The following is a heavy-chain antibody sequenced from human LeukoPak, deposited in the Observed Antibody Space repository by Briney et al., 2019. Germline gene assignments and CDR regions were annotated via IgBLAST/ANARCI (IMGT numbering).Heavy chain of an antibody. CDR1: GYTFTGYY. CDR3: ARESAYDILTGSNVYYFDY. J-gene: IGHJ4*02. Sequence: ASVKVSCKASGYTFTGYYMHWVRQAPGQGLEWMGWINPNSGGTNYAQKFQGRVTMTRDTSISTAYMELSRLRSDDTAVYYCARESAYDILTGSNVYYFDYWGQGTLVTVSS. D-gene: IGHD3-9*01. V-gene: IGHV1-2*02. CDR2: INPNSGGT.